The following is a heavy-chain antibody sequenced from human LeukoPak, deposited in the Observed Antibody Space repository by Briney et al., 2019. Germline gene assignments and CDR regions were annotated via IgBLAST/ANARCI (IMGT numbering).Heavy chain of an antibody. V-gene: IGHV3-21*01. D-gene: IGHD5-18*01. Sequence: GGSLRLSYAASGFTFSSYSMNWVRQAPGKGLEWVSSISSSSSYIYYADSVKGRFTISRDNAKNSLYLQMNSLRAEDTAVYYCARGTPIGPGYHYWGQGTLVTVSS. J-gene: IGHJ4*02. CDR1: GFTFSSYS. CDR2: ISSSSSYI. CDR3: ARGTPIGPGYHY.